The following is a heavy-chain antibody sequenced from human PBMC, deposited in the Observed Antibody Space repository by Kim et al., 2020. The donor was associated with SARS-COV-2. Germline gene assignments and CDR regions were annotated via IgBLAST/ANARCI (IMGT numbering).Heavy chain of an antibody. D-gene: IGHD5-18*01. Sequence: YVDSVKGGFTISRDSDKGSLYLQMNSLRADDTAVYYCARDLGGGYRFCPNYWGQGTLVTVAS. CDR3: ARDLGGGYRFCPNY. V-gene: IGHV3-7*01. J-gene: IGHJ4*02.